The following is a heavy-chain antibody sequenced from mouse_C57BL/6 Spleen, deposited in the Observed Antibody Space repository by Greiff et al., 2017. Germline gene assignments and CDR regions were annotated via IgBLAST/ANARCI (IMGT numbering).Heavy chain of an antibody. J-gene: IGHJ1*03. CDR2: ISDGGSYT. Sequence: VQLKESGGGLVKPGGSLKLSCAASGFTFSSYAMSWVRQTPEKRLEWVATISDGGSYTYYPDNVKGRFTISRDNAKNNLYLQMSHLKSEDTAMYYCARESRYFDVWGTGTTVTVSS. CDR3: ARESRYFDV. V-gene: IGHV5-4*01. CDR1: GFTFSSYA.